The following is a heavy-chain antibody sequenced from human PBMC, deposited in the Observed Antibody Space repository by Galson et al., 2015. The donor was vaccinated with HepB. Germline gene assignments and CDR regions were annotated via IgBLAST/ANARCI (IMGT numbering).Heavy chain of an antibody. J-gene: IGHJ4*02. Sequence: SLRLSCAASGFSFSMYWMNWVRQAPGKGLEWVANIKQDGSEKYYVDSVKGRFTISRDNTKNSLYLQMSNLRAEDTAVYYCARGTGYSYGPFDYWGQGILVSVSS. CDR3: ARGTGYSYGPFDY. V-gene: IGHV3-7*01. D-gene: IGHD5-18*01. CDR1: GFSFSMYW. CDR2: IKQDGSEK.